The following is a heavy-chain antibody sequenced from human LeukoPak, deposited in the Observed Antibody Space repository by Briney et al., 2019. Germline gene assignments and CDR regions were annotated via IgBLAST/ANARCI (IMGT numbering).Heavy chain of an antibody. CDR2: INHSGST. CDR1: GFTVSSNY. D-gene: IGHD6-13*01. Sequence: GSLRLSCAASGFTVSSNYMSWIRQPPGKGLEWIGEINHSGSTNYNPSLKSRVTISVDTSKNQFSLKLSSVTAADTAVYYCARGGTPTGIAAADNWFDPWGQGTLVTVSS. CDR3: ARGGTPTGIAAADNWFDP. J-gene: IGHJ5*02. V-gene: IGHV4-34*01.